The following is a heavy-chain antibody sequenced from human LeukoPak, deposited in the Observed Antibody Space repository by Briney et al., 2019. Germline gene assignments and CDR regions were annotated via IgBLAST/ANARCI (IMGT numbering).Heavy chain of an antibody. CDR1: GFTFSSYW. CDR2: INSDGSST. J-gene: IGHJ4*02. V-gene: IGHV3-74*01. D-gene: IGHD6-13*01. CDR3: ANSSPPPEVYYFDY. Sequence: QTGGSLRLSCAASGFTFSSYWMHWVRQAPGKGLVWVSRINSDGSSTSYADSVKGRFTISRDNAKNTLYLQMNSLRAEDTAVYYCANSSPPPEVYYFDYWGQGTLVTVSS.